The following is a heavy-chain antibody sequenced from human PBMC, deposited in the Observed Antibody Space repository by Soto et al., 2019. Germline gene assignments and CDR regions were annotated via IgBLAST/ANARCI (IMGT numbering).Heavy chain of an antibody. V-gene: IGHV2-5*02. D-gene: IGHD3-3*01. Sequence: QITLNESGPTQVKPRQTLTLTCTFSGFSLTTSGVGVGWIRQSPGKAPEWLALIYWDDDKSYSPSLKSRLTITKDTSKNQVVLTMADFDPADTATYYCAHRVLRTVFGLVTTTAIYFDFWGQGTPVAVSS. CDR3: AHRVLRTVFGLVTTTAIYFDF. J-gene: IGHJ4*02. CDR1: GFSLTTSGVG. CDR2: IYWDDDK.